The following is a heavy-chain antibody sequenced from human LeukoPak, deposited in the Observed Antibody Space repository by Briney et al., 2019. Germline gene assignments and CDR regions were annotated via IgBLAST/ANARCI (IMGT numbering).Heavy chain of an antibody. D-gene: IGHD3-9*01. V-gene: IGHV3-33*01. CDR2: IWYGGSNK. J-gene: IGHJ6*04. CDR3: ARERPTQSYDILTGYYSPPNGMDV. CDR1: GFTFSSYG. Sequence: GGSLRLSCAASGFTFSSYGMHWVRQAPGKGLEWVAVIWYGGSNKYYADSVKGRFTISRDNSKNTLYLQMNSLRAEDTAVYYCARERPTQSYDILTGYYSPPNGMDVWGKGTTVTVSS.